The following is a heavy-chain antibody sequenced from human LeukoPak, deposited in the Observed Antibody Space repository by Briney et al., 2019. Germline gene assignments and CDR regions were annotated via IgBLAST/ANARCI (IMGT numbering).Heavy chain of an antibody. J-gene: IGHJ4*02. V-gene: IGHV3-21*01. CDR1: GFTFSSYS. CDR2: ISSSSSYI. CDR3: ARGGYYYDSSGYYDFDY. D-gene: IGHD3-22*01. Sequence: GGSLRLSCAASGFTFSSYSMNWVRQAPGKGLEWVSSISSSSSYIYYADSVKGRFTISRDNAKNSLYLQMNSLRAEDTAVYYCARGGYYYDSSGYYDFDYWGQGTLVTVSS.